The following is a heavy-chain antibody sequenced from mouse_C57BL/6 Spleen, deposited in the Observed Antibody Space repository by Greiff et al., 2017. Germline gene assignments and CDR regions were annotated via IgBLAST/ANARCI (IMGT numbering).Heavy chain of an antibody. V-gene: IGHV1-80*01. Sequence: LQQSGASVKISCKASGYAFSSYWMNWVKQRPGKGLEWIGQIYPGDGDTNYNGKFKGKATLTADKSSSTAYMQLSSLTSEDSAVYFCAREAYYSNYEGDYWGQGTTLTVSS. CDR2: IYPGDGDT. CDR3: AREAYYSNYEGDY. CDR1: GYAFSSYW. J-gene: IGHJ2*01. D-gene: IGHD2-5*01.